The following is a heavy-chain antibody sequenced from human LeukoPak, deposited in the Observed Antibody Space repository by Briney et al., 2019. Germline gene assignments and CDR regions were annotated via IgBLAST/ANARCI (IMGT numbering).Heavy chain of an antibody. J-gene: IGHJ4*02. D-gene: IGHD3-10*01. Sequence: GSLRLSCAASGFTFSSYAMSWVRLAPGKGLKWVSSISGGDGSTGYADSVKGRFTISRDNAKNSLYLQMNSLRAEDTALYYCAREVYGSGSYDYWGQGTLVTVSS. CDR3: AREVYGSGSYDY. CDR1: GFTFSSYA. V-gene: IGHV3-20*04. CDR2: ISGGDGST.